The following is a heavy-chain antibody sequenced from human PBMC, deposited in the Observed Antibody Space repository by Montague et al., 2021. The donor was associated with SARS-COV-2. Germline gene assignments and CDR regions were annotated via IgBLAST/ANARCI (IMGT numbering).Heavy chain of an antibody. V-gene: IGHV4-38-2*02. CDR1: GYSISSGYY. CDR3: ARDITLGMDV. J-gene: IGHJ6*02. CDR2: IKYSGST. Sequence: SETLSLTCIVSGYSISSGYYWGWVRQTPGKGLEWLGFIKYSGSTYYNPSLKTRVTMSLDTSKNQFSLKLTSVTAADTALYYCARDITLGMDVWGRGTTVTVSS.